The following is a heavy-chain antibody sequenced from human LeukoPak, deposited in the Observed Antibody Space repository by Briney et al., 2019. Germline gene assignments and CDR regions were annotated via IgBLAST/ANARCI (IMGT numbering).Heavy chain of an antibody. V-gene: IGHV3-48*03. J-gene: IGHJ4*02. D-gene: IGHD1-26*01. CDR3: ARVGIVGATTGFHY. Sequence: GGSLRLSCAASGFTFSSYEMNWVRQAPGKGLEWVSYISSSGSTIYYADSVKGRFTISRDNAKNSLYLQMNSLRAEDTAVYYCARVGIVGATTGFHYWGQGTLVTVSS. CDR1: GFTFSSYE. CDR2: ISSSGSTI.